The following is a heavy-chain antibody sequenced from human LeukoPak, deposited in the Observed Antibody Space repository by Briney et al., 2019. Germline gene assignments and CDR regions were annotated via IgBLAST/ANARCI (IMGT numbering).Heavy chain of an antibody. J-gene: IGHJ5*02. CDR2: IRYDGSNK. CDR1: GFTFSSYG. CDR3: ARDYDFWSGYFSPTNWFDP. V-gene: IGHV3-30*02. D-gene: IGHD3-3*01. Sequence: GGSLRLSCAASGFTFSSYGMHWVRQAPGKGLEWVAFIRYDGSNKYYADSVKGRFTISRDNAKNSLYLQMNSLRAEDTAVYYCARDYDFWSGYFSPTNWFDPWGQGTLVTVSS.